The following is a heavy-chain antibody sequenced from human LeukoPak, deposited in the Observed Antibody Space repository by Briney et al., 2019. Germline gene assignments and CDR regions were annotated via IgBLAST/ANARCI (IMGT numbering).Heavy chain of an antibody. CDR1: GRSISSYY. V-gene: IGHV4-59*08. CDR3: ARTYCSGGSCHFDY. Sequence: SETLSLTCTVSGRSISSYYWSWIRQPPGKGLEWIGYIYYSGNTHSNPSLKSRVTISVDTSKNQFSLKLSSVTAADTAVYYCARTYCSGGSCHFDYWGQGTLVTVSS. CDR2: IYYSGNT. J-gene: IGHJ4*02. D-gene: IGHD2-15*01.